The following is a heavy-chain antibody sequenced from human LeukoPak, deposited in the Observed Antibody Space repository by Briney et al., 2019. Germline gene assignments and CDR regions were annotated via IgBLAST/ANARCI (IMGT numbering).Heavy chain of an antibody. V-gene: IGHV3-30*18. D-gene: IGHD3-9*01. CDR2: TSYEGSDK. J-gene: IGHJ6*02. CDR3: AKGAAGRYFDMDV. CDR1: GFTFSSHG. Sequence: GRSLRLSCAASGFTFSSHGMHWVRQAPGKGLEWVAVTSYEGSDKQYRDSVKGRFTISRDNSKNTLFLQMNSLRAEDTAVYYCAKGAAGRYFDMDVWGQGTTVTVSS.